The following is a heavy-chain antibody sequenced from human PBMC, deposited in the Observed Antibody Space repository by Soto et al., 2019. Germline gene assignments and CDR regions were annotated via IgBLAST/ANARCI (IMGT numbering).Heavy chain of an antibody. CDR3: TRDLVLLWFGELFSGDGIDV. J-gene: IGHJ6*02. CDR1: GFTFGDYA. CDR2: IRSKAYGGTT. Sequence: GGSLRLSCTASGFTFGDYAMSWFRQAPGKGLEWVGFIRSKAYGGTTEYAASVKGRFTISRDDSKSIAYLQMNSLKTEDTAVYYCTRDLVLLWFGELFSGDGIDVWGQGTTVTVSS. V-gene: IGHV3-49*03. D-gene: IGHD3-10*01.